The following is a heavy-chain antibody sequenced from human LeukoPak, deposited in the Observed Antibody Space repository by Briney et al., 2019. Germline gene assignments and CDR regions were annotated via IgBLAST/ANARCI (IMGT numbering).Heavy chain of an antibody. V-gene: IGHV3-21*01. D-gene: IGHD2-2*01. Sequence: GGSLRLSCAASGFTFSSYSMNWVRQAPGKGLEWVSSISSSSYIYYADSVKGRFTISRDNAKNSLYLQMNSLRAEDTAVYYCARDGGYCSSTSCYLSEDDAFDIWGQGTMVTVSS. J-gene: IGHJ3*02. CDR3: ARDGGYCSSTSCYLSEDDAFDI. CDR2: ISSSSYI. CDR1: GFTFSSYS.